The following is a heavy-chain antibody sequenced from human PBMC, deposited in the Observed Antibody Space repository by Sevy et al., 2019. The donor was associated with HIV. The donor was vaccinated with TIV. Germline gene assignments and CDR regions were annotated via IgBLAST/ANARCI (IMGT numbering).Heavy chain of an antibody. CDR1: GYTFTRYY. CDR2: IDPSGGGT. Sequence: ASVKVSCKASGYTFTRYYMHWVRQAPGQGLEWMGIIDPSGGGTTYEQKFQGRVSMTRDTSTSTAYMDLTSLRSEDTAVYYCASYTTGSRGDYWGQGSQVTVSS. J-gene: IGHJ4*02. D-gene: IGHD1-1*01. CDR3: ASYTTGSRGDY. V-gene: IGHV1-46*01.